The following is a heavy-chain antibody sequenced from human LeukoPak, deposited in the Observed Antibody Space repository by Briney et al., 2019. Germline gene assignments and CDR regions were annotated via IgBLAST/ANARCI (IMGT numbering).Heavy chain of an antibody. Sequence: ASVKVSCKASGYTFTGYYMHWVRQAPGQGLEWMGWINPNRGGTNYTQKFQGRVTMTGDTSISTAYMELSRLRSDDTAVYYCARDSVFRDYVWGNKGLDYWGQGTLVTVSS. J-gene: IGHJ4*02. CDR2: INPNRGGT. V-gene: IGHV1-2*02. CDR3: ARDSVFRDYVWGNKGLDY. D-gene: IGHD3-16*01. CDR1: GYTFTGYY.